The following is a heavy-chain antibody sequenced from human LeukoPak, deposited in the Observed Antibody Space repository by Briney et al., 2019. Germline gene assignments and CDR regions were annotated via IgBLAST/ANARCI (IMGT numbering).Heavy chain of an antibody. Sequence: PSETLSLTCTVSGGSISSSSYYWGWIRQPPGRGLEWIGSIYYSGSTYYNPSLKSRVTISVDTSKNQFSLKLSSVTAADTAVYYCARHISVGATEAIDYWGQGTLVTVSS. CDR1: GGSISSSSYY. CDR3: ARHISVGATEAIDY. V-gene: IGHV4-39*01. J-gene: IGHJ4*02. D-gene: IGHD1-26*01. CDR2: IYYSGST.